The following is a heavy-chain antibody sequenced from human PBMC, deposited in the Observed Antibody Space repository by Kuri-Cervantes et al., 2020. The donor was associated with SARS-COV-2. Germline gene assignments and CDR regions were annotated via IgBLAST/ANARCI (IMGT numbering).Heavy chain of an antibody. CDR3: AGELGVPAATYFDY. Sequence: SETLSLTCTVSGYSISSGYYWGWIRQPPGKRLEWIGSIYHSGSTYYNPSLKSRVTISVDTSKNQFSLKLSSVTAADTAVYYCAGELGVPAATYFDYWGQGTLVTVSS. J-gene: IGHJ4*02. CDR1: GYSISSGYY. V-gene: IGHV4-38-2*02. CDR2: IYHSGST. D-gene: IGHD2-2*01.